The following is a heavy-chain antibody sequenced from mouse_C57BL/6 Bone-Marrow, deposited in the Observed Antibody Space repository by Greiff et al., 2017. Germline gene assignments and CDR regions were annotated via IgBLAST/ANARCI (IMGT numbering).Heavy chain of an antibody. CDR2: IDPSDSYT. CDR3: ARYLGHY. V-gene: IGHV1-50*01. Sequence: KQPGAELVKPGASVKLSCKASGYTFTSYWMQWVKQRPGPGLEWIGEIDPSDSYTNYNQKFKGKATLTVDTSSSTAYMQLSSLTSEDSAVYYCARYLGHYWGQGTLVTVSA. CDR1: GYTFTSYW. J-gene: IGHJ3*01. D-gene: IGHD4-1*01.